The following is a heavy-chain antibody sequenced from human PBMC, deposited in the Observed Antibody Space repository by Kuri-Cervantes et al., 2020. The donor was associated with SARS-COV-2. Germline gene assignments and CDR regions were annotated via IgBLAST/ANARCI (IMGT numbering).Heavy chain of an antibody. V-gene: IGHV1-8*02. CDR3: YCAPKEGFDS. CDR2: MNPNSGNT. Sequence: ASVKVSCKASGGTFSSYAISWVRQAPGQGLEWMGWMNPNSGNTGYAQKFQGRVTMTEDTSTDTAYMELSSLTSEDTAIYYCYCAPKEGFDSWGQGTLVTVSS. CDR1: GGTFSSYA. J-gene: IGHJ4*02. D-gene: IGHD2-21*01.